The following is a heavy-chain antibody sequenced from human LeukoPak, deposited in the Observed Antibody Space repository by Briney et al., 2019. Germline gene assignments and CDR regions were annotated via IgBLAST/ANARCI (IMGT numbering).Heavy chain of an antibody. J-gene: IGHJ5*02. CDR2: IWYDGSNK. D-gene: IGHD3-3*01. Sequence: PGRSLRLSCAASGFTFSSYGMHWVRQAPGKGLEWVAVIWYDGSNKYYADSVKGRFTISRDNAKDTLYLQMSSLRDEDTAVYYCVSDLCGGDDQWGRGTLVTVSS. CDR3: VSDLCGGDDQ. V-gene: IGHV3-33*03. CDR1: GFTFSSYG.